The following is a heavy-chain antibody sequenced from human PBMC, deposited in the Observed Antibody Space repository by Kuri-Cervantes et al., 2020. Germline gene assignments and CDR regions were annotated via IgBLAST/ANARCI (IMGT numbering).Heavy chain of an antibody. CDR2: FNTYTGNP. Sequence: ASVKVSCKASGYSFTTYGMNWVPQAPGQGLEWMGWFNTYTGNPTYAQGFTGRFVFSLDTSVSTAYLQISSLKAEDTAVYYCARGPYNYDILTGQKTPHFDYWGQGTLVTVSS. V-gene: IGHV7-81*01. CDR3: ARGPYNYDILTGQKTPHFDY. J-gene: IGHJ4*02. D-gene: IGHD3-9*01. CDR1: GYSFTTYG.